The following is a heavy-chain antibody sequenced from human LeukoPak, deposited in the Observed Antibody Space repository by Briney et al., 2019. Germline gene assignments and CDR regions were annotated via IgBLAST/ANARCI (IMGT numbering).Heavy chain of an antibody. J-gene: IGHJ4*02. CDR3: AKGEMANKF. Sequence: GGSLRLSCAASGFTFSSYAMSWARQAPGKGLDWVSAICGRGGRTYYADSVKGRFTISRDNSKNTLYLQMNSLRAEDTAVYHCAKGEMANKFWGQGTLVTVSS. CDR2: ICGRGGRT. D-gene: IGHD5-12*01. V-gene: IGHV3-23*01. CDR1: GFTFSSYA.